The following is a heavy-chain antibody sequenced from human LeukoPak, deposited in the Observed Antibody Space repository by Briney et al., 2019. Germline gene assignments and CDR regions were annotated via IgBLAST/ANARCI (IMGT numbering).Heavy chain of an antibody. CDR2: INHSGST. J-gene: IGHJ4*01. CDR1: GGSFSGYY. Sequence: PSETLSLTCAVYGGSFSGYYWSWIRQPPGKGLEWIGEINHSGSTNYNPSLKSRVTISVDTSKNQFSLKLSSVTAADTAVYYCARHSRITVAGNFDYWGQGTLVTVSS. D-gene: IGHD6-19*01. V-gene: IGHV4-34*01. CDR3: ARHSRITVAGNFDY.